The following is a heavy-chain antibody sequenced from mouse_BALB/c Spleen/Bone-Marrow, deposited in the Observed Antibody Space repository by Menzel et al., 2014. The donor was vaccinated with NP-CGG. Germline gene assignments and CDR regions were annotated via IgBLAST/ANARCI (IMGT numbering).Heavy chain of an antibody. Sequence: DVQLVESGGGLVQPGGSMKLSCVASGFTFSNYWMNWVRQSPEKGLEWVAEIRLKSNNYATHYAESVKGRFTISRDDSKSSVYLQMNNLRTEDTGIYYCTREYGRGYWYFDVWGAGTTVTVSS. CDR1: GFTFSNYW. CDR2: IRLKSNNYAT. CDR3: TREYGRGYWYFDV. D-gene: IGHD2-10*02. V-gene: IGHV6-6*02. J-gene: IGHJ1*01.